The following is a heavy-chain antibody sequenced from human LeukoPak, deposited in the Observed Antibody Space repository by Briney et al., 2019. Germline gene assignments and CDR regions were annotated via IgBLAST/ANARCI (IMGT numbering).Heavy chain of an antibody. CDR3: ARILDNWFDP. CDR2: IYHSGST. Sequence: SEPLSLTCAVSGYSISSGYYWGWIRQPPGKGLEWIGSIYHSGSTYYNPSLKSRVTISVDTSKNQFSLKLSSVTAADTAVYYCARILDNWFDPWGQGTLVTVSS. V-gene: IGHV4-38-2*01. CDR1: GYSISSGYY. J-gene: IGHJ5*02.